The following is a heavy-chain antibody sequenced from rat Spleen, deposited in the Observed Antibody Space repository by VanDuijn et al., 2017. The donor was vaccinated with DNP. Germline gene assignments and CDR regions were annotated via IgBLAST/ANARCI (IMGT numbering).Heavy chain of an antibody. D-gene: IGHD4-3*01. CDR1: GFTFGNSA. CDR3: IRWNSGHFDY. V-gene: IGHV5S13*01. Sequence: EVQLVESGGGLVQPGRSLKFSCVVSGFTFGNSAMAWVRQAPTKGLEWVASITTSGGNTYYRDSVKGRFTVSRDNAKNTLYLQMNSLRSEDMATYYCIRWNSGHFDYWGQGVMVTVSS. CDR2: ITTSGGNT. J-gene: IGHJ2*01.